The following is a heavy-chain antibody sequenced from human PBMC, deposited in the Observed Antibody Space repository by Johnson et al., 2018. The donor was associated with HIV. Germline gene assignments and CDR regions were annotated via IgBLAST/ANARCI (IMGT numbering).Heavy chain of an antibody. CDR3: TTARVSYDSSGYNAFDI. D-gene: IGHD3-22*01. J-gene: IGHJ3*02. Sequence: KGRFTISRDDSKKTLYLQMNSLKTEDTAVYYCTTARVSYDSSGYNAFDIWGQGTMVTVSS. V-gene: IGHV3-15*01.